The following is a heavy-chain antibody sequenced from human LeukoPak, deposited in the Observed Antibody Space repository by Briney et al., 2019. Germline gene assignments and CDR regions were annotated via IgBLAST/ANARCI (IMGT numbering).Heavy chain of an antibody. CDR1: GFTFSDYY. J-gene: IGHJ5*02. D-gene: IGHD5-18*01. CDR3: ARESRGSYGYVNWFDP. V-gene: IGHV3-11*04. CDR2: ISSSGSTI. Sequence: GSLRLSCAASGFTFSDYYMSWIRQAPGKGLEWVSYISSSGSTIYYADSVKGRFTISRDNAKNSLYLQMNSLRAEDTAVYYCARESRGSYGYVNWFDPWGQGTLVTVSS.